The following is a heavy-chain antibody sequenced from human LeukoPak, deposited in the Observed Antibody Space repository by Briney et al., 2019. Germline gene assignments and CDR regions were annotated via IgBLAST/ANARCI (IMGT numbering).Heavy chain of an antibody. Sequence: PGGSLRLSCAASGFTFSSYSMNWVRQAPGKGLEWVSVIYSGGSTYYADSVKGRFTISRDNSKNTLYLQMNSLRAEDTAVYYCARETGIYYFDYWGQGTLVTVSS. CDR3: ARETGIYYFDY. J-gene: IGHJ4*02. CDR2: IYSGGST. V-gene: IGHV3-66*01. CDR1: GFTFSSYS. D-gene: IGHD1-1*01.